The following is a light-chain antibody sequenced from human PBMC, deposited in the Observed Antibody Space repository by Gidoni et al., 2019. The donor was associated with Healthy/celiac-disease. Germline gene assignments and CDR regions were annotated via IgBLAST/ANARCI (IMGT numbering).Light chain of an antibody. CDR1: QIISSY. CDR2: AAS. V-gene: IGKV1-39*01. CDR3: QQSYSTPLT. Sequence: DIQMTQSPSSLSASGGDRVTITWRASQIISSYLNWYQQKPGKAPKLLIYAASSLQSGFPSRFSGSGSGTDFTLTISSLQPEDFATYYCQQSYSTPLTFGGGTKVESK. J-gene: IGKJ4*01.